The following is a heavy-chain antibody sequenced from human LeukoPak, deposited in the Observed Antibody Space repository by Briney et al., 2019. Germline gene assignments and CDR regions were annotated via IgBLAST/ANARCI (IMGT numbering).Heavy chain of an antibody. V-gene: IGHV3-30*04. CDR1: GFTFSSYA. J-gene: IGHJ4*02. CDR3: ARDHSSGWYSTYYFDY. D-gene: IGHD6-19*01. Sequence: GGSLRLSCAASGFTFSSYAMHWVRQAPGKGLEWVAVISYDGSNKYYADSVKGRFTISRDNSKNTLYLQMNSLRAEDTAVYYCARDHSSGWYSTYYFDYWGLGTLVTVSS. CDR2: ISYDGSNK.